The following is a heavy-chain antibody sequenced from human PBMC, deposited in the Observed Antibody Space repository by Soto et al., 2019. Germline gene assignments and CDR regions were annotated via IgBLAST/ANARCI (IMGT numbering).Heavy chain of an antibody. CDR3: ARGMLLWFGELYWFEP. V-gene: IGHV4-34*01. Sequence: SETLSLTCAVYGGSFSGYYWSWIRQPPGKGLEWIGEINHSGSTNYNPSLKSRVTISVDTSKNQFSLKLSSVTAADTAVYYCARGMLLWFGELYWFEPWGQGTLVTVSS. J-gene: IGHJ5*02. CDR2: INHSGST. CDR1: GGSFSGYY. D-gene: IGHD3-10*01.